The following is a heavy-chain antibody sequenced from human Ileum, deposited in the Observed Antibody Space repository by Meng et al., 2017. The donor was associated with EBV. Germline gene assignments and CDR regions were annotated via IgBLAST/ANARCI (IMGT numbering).Heavy chain of an antibody. CDR3: ARGTPGRSYSDY. J-gene: IGHJ4*02. Sequence: QVQPVQSGPEVKKPGASVKVPCKASDYTFTGYGVSWVRQAPGQGLEWMAWLGAHDGDTSHAPKFQGRVTVSADRPTATAYMELRSLRSDDTAVYYCARGTPGRSYSDYWGQGTLVTVSS. D-gene: IGHD3-10*01. V-gene: IGHV1-18*01. CDR1: DYTFTGYG. CDR2: LGAHDGDT.